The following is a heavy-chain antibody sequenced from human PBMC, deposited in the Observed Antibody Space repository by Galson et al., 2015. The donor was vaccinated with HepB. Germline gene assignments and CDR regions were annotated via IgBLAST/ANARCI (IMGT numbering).Heavy chain of an antibody. Sequence: CAISGDSVSSNSAAWNWIRQSPSRGLEWLGRTYYRSKWYNDYAVSVKSRITINPDTSKNQFSLKLSSVTAADTAVYYCARNSGSYYRLMGFDPWGQGTLVTVSS. CDR3: ARNSGSYYRLMGFDP. V-gene: IGHV6-1*01. CDR2: TYYRSKWYN. D-gene: IGHD3-10*01. J-gene: IGHJ5*02. CDR1: GDSVSSNSAA.